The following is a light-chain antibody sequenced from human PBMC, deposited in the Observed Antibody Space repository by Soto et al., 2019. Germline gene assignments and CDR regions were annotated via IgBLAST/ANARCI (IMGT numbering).Light chain of an antibody. CDR2: AAS. J-gene: IGKJ1*01. Sequence: DIQMTQSPSSLSASVGDRVTITCRASQSISSSLNWYQQKPGKAPKLLIYAASSLQSGVPSRFSGSGSGTDFTLTISSLQPEDFVTYYCQQSYSRVTFGQGTKVEIK. CDR3: QQSYSRVT. CDR1: QSISSS. V-gene: IGKV1-39*01.